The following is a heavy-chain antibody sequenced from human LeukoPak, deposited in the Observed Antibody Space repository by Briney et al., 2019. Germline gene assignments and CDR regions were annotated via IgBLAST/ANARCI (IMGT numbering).Heavy chain of an antibody. CDR1: GYTFTDYY. D-gene: IGHD3-10*01. CDR2: INPNSGGT. CDR3: ARDIWFGEQTDAFDI. J-gene: IGHJ3*02. V-gene: IGHV1-2*02. Sequence: ASVKVSCKTSGYTFTDYYIHWVRQAPGQGPEWMGWINPNSGGTNYAQNLQGRVTMTRDTSISTAYMELSRLRSDDTAVYYCARDIWFGEQTDAFDIWGQGTMVTVSS.